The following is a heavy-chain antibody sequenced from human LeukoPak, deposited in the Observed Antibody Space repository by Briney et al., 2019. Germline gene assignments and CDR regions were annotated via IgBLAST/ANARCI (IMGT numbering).Heavy chain of an antibody. V-gene: IGHV4-59*01. CDR1: GGSISSYY. J-gene: IGHJ4*02. Sequence: PSETLSLTCTVSGGSISSYYWSWIRQPPGKGLEWIGYVHYSGSTNYNPSLKSRVTISVDTSKNQFSLKLTSVTAADTAVYYCARGDSGSFSQFDCWGQGTLVTVSS. D-gene: IGHD1-26*01. CDR3: ARGDSGSFSQFDC. CDR2: VHYSGST.